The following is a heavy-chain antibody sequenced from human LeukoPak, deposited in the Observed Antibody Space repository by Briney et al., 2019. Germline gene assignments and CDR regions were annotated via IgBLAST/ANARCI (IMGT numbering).Heavy chain of an antibody. CDR2: IYSGGST. V-gene: IGHV3-53*01. CDR1: GFTFSSYG. Sequence: GGSLRLSCAASGFTFSSYGMHWVRQAPGKGLEWVSVIYSGGSTYYADSVKGRFTISRDNSKNTLYLQMNSLRAEDTAVYYCARIAAALHDAFDIWGQGTMVTVSS. J-gene: IGHJ3*02. CDR3: ARIAAALHDAFDI. D-gene: IGHD6-13*01.